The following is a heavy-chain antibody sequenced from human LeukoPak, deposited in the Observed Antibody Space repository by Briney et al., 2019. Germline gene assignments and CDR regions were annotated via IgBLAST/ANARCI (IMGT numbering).Heavy chain of an antibody. D-gene: IGHD4-17*01. CDR2: ISGTAFAT. CDR1: GFIFSNYA. CDR3: AKDQSVRTKYYFDY. V-gene: IGHV3-23*01. Sequence: GGSLRLSCAASGFIFSNYAMSWVRQAPGKGLEGISAISGTAFATYFADSVKGRFAISRDNSKNTLSLQMNSLRAEETAVYYCAKDQSVRTKYYFDYWGQGTLVTVSS. J-gene: IGHJ4*02.